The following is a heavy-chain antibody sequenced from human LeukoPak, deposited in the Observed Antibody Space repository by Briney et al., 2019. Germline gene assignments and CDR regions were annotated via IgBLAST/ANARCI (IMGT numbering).Heavy chain of an antibody. J-gene: IGHJ4*02. CDR2: FNSDTGNT. CDR3: ARGGPNRSGWTLDY. CDR1: GYTFTNYA. V-gene: IGHV1-3*01. D-gene: IGHD6-19*01. Sequence: ASVKVSCKASGYTFTNYAIHWVRQAPGQRLEWMGWFNSDTGNTEYAQKFQGRVIITRDTSASTAYMELSSLRLEDTAVFFCARGGPNRSGWTLDYWGQGTLVTVSS.